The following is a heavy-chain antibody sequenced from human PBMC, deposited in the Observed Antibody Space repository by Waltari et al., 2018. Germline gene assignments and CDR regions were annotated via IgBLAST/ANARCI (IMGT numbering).Heavy chain of an antibody. Sequence: EVQLVASGGGLVKPGGSLRLSCAASGFKFGDYAMNWVRQAPGKGLEWVSSIGSSSSFMDYADSVRGRFTVSRDNAKNTLYLQMDTLRAEDTAVYYCAREGAEQWVVEDYGMDVWGQGTTVTVS. V-gene: IGHV3-21*02. CDR1: GFKFGDYA. CDR3: AREGAEQWVVEDYGMDV. D-gene: IGHD6-19*01. J-gene: IGHJ6*02. CDR2: IGSSSSFM.